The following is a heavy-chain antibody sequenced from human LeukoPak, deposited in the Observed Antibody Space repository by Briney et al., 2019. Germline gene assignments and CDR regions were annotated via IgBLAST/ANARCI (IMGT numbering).Heavy chain of an antibody. V-gene: IGHV4-4*07. CDR1: GGSISSYY. Sequence: SETPSLTCTVSGGSISSYYWSWIRQPAGKGLEWIGHIYTSGSTNYNPSLKSRVTMSVDTSKNQFSLKLSSVTAADTAVYYCAREGDGLWFGEHHFDYWGQGTLVTVSS. J-gene: IGHJ4*02. CDR3: AREGDGLWFGEHHFDY. CDR2: IYTSGST. D-gene: IGHD3-10*01.